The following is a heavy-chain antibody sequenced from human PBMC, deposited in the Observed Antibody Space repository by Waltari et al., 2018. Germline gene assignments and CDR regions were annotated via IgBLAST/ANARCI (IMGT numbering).Heavy chain of an antibody. Sequence: EVQLVESGGDLIRPGGSLKLSCAASGFSFETHWMHWVRQAPGKGLMWVSRINPYGSRTNYADSLKCRFTISRDNANNNLYLQMAALTTDDTGVYYCAAHGTGARLGGPGTLVTVSS. CDR3: AAHGTGARL. D-gene: IGHD7-27*01. J-gene: IGHJ4*02. CDR1: GFSFETHW. CDR2: INPYGSRT. V-gene: IGHV3-74*01.